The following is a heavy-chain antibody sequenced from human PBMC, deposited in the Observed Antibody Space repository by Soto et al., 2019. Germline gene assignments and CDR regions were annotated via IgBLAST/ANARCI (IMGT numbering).Heavy chain of an antibody. J-gene: IGHJ4*02. CDR2: IYHSGST. V-gene: IGHV4-4*02. Sequence: SETLSLTCTVSGGSISGSNWWSWVRQSPGEGLEWIGEIYHSGSTNYIPSLKSRVSISVDKSKNQFSLKLNSVTAADTAMYYCADGPAGLWGQGTLVTVSS. D-gene: IGHD2-2*01. CDR1: GGSISGSNW. CDR3: ADGPAGL.